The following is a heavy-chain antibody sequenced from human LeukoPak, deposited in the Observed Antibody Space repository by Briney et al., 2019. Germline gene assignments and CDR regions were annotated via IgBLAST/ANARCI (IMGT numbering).Heavy chain of an antibody. CDR1: GFTFSSYW. J-gene: IGHJ4*02. D-gene: IGHD3-22*01. CDR3: ARDSSYYYDSSGLFDY. CDR2: IKQDGSEK. Sequence: PGGSLRLSCAASGFTFSSYWMSWVRQAPGKGLEWVANIKQDGSEKYYVDSVKGRFNISRDNAKNSLYLQMNSLRAEDTAVYYCARDSSYYYDSSGLFDYWGQGTLVTVSS. V-gene: IGHV3-7*01.